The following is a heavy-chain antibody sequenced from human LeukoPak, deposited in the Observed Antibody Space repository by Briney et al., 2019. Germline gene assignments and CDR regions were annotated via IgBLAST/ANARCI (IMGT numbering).Heavy chain of an antibody. J-gene: IGHJ3*02. CDR1: GYTFTRYG. V-gene: IGHV1-18*01. D-gene: IGHD3-10*01. CDR3: ARDRKILGAVKEGVAFDI. CDR2: ISAYDGNT. Sequence: ASVKVSCKPSGYTFTRYGISWVGQTAGQGLEWMGWISAYDGNTNYAQKLQGRVTMTTDTSTSTAYMELSSLRSEDTAVYYCARDRKILGAVKEGVAFDIWGQGTMVTVSS.